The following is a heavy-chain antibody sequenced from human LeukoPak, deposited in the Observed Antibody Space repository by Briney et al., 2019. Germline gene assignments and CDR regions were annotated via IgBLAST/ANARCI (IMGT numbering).Heavy chain of an antibody. CDR3: ARDDSIAAAGTWFDY. Sequence: PSETLSLTCTVSGGSISSYYWSWIRQPPGKGLEWIGYIYYSGSTNYNPSLKSRVTISVDTSKNQFSLKLSSVTAADTAVYYCARDDSIAAAGTWFDYWGQGTLVTVSS. J-gene: IGHJ4*02. CDR2: IYYSGST. V-gene: IGHV4-59*01. CDR1: GGSISSYY. D-gene: IGHD6-13*01.